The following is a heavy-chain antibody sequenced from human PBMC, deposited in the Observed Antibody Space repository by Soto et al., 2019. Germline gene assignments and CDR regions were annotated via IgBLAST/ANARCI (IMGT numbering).Heavy chain of an antibody. J-gene: IGHJ4*02. CDR3: ARVGFGSGWENY. CDR2: ISGSGGST. D-gene: IGHD6-19*01. CDR1: GFTFSSYA. V-gene: IGHV3-23*01. Sequence: EVQLLESGGGLVQPGGSLRLSCAASGFTFSSYAMSWVRQAPGKGLEWVSAISGSGGSTYYADSVKGRFTISRDNSKNTLYLQMNSLRAEDTAVYYCARVGFGSGWENYWGQGTLVTVSS.